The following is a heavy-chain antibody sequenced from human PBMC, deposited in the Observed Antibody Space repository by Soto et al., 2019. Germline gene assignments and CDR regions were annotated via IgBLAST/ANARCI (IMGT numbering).Heavy chain of an antibody. Sequence: SVKVSCKAPGGTFSSYAISWVRQAPGQGLEWMGGIIPIFGTANYAQKFQGRVTITADESTSTAYMELSSLRSEDTAVYYCARGGRCSGGSCYSRWFDPWGQGTLVTVSS. CDR1: GGTFSSYA. CDR3: ARGGRCSGGSCYSRWFDP. V-gene: IGHV1-69*13. CDR2: IIPIFGTA. J-gene: IGHJ5*02. D-gene: IGHD2-15*01.